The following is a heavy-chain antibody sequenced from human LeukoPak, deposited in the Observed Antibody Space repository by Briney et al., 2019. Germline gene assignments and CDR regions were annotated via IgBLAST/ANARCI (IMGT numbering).Heavy chain of an antibody. Sequence: GGSLRLSCAASGFTFSSYAMSWARQAPGKGLEWVSAISGSGGSTYYADSVKGRFTISRDNSKNTLYLQMNSLRAEDTAVYYCAKKVGLRLGELPNWGQGTLVTVSS. CDR2: ISGSGGST. CDR1: GFTFSSYA. V-gene: IGHV3-23*01. CDR3: AKKVGLRLGELPN. D-gene: IGHD3-16*01. J-gene: IGHJ4*02.